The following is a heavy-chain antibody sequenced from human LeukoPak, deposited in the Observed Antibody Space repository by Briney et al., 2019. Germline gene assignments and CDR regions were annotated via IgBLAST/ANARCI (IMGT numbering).Heavy chain of an antibody. V-gene: IGHV4-59*08. CDR1: GGSISSYY. CDR2: IYYSGST. Sequence: SETLSLTCTVSGGSISSYYWSWIRQPPGKGLEWIGYIYYSGSTNYNPSLKSRVTISVDTSKNQFSLKLSSVTAADTAVYYCARQARNGPYYFDYWGQGTLVTVSS. J-gene: IGHJ4*02. CDR3: ARQARNGPYYFDY.